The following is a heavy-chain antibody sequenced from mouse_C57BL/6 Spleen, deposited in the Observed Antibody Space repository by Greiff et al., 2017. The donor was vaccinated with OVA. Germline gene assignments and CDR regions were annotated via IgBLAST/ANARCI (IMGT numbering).Heavy chain of an antibody. V-gene: IGHV1-82*01. D-gene: IGHD3-2*02. Sequence: QVQLQQSGPELVKPGASVKISCKASGYAFSSSWMNWVKQRPGKGLEWIGRIYPGDGDTNYNGMFKGKATLTADKSSSTAYMQLSSLTSEDSAVDFCAKDSSGYDGCYAMDYGGQGTSVTVSS. CDR2: IYPGDGDT. CDR3: AKDSSGYDGCYAMDY. J-gene: IGHJ4*01. CDR1: GYAFSSSW.